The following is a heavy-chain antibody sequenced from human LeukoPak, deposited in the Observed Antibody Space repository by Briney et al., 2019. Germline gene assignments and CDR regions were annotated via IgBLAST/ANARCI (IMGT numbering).Heavy chain of an antibody. Sequence: AGSLRLSCAASGFTFSSYGMSWVRQAPGKGMRQVSGNSGSGGSKDHADSVKGRFTISRENSKNTLYLQMNSLRAEDTAVYYCAKVLHYGSGSYDYWGQGTLVSAPS. J-gene: IGHJ4*02. CDR1: GFTFSSYG. CDR2: NSGSGGSK. D-gene: IGHD3-10*01. CDR3: AKVLHYGSGSYDY. V-gene: IGHV3-23*01.